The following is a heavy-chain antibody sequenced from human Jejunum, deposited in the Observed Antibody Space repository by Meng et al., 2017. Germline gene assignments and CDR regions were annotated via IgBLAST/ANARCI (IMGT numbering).Heavy chain of an antibody. CDR2: IYYSGGT. J-gene: IGHJ4*02. CDR3: AHSSSSSSFGFDY. Sequence: QGPGPGLVRPSETLSLTCTVSGGSVSSAAYYWNWIRQPPGKGLEWIGYIYYSGGTTYSPSLNSRVTISIDTAKNQVSLKVSSVTAADTAVYYCAHSSSSSSFGFDYWGQGTLVTVSS. D-gene: IGHD6-6*01. CDR1: GGSVSSAAYY. V-gene: IGHV4-61*08.